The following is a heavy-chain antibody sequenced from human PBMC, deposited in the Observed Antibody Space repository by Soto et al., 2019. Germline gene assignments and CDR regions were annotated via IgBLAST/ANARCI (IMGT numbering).Heavy chain of an antibody. J-gene: IGHJ5*02. CDR2: MYFGGSF. V-gene: IGHV4-59*02. Sequence: QMQLQASAPGLVKPSEPLSLTCNVSGAAVSHGYWSWLRQPPGTALEWIGFMYFGGSFNYNPSLKSRATISVETSRSQFPLKLTSVTASDTAVYYCARSYYDSTCFAVDPWGQGTRVTVSS. D-gene: IGHD3-22*01. CDR1: GAAVSHGY. CDR3: ARSYYDSTCFAVDP.